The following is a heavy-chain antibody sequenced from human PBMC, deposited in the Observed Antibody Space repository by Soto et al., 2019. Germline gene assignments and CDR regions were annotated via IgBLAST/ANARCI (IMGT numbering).Heavy chain of an antibody. V-gene: IGHV4-59*08. CDR3: ARHYCGGGGCYYFDY. CDR1: GGSISSYY. J-gene: IGHJ4*02. D-gene: IGHD2-15*01. Sequence: QVQLQESGPGLVKSLETLSLTCTVSGGSISSYYWSWIRQPPGTGLEWIGYIYYSGSTNYNPSLKXRXTXPVDTSKNQFSLKLTSVTAADTAVYYCARHYCGGGGCYYFDYWGQGTLVTVSS. CDR2: IYYSGST.